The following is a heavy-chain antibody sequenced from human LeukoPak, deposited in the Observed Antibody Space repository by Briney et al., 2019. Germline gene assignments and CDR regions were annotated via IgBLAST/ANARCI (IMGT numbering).Heavy chain of an antibody. Sequence: GGSLRLSCAASGFAFSSYAMSWVRQAPGKGLEWVSTISNSDDSTYYADSVKGRFTISRDSSENTLYLQMNSLRAEDTAVYYCARVFHLIDHWGQGTLVTVTS. CDR3: ARVFHLIDH. J-gene: IGHJ4*02. V-gene: IGHV3-23*01. CDR1: GFAFSSYA. CDR2: ISNSDDST.